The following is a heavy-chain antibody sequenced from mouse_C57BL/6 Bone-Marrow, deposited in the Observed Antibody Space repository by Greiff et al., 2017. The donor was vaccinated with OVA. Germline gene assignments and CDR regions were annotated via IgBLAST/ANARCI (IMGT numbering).Heavy chain of an antibody. D-gene: IGHD4-1*01. J-gene: IGHJ1*03. CDR3: ATGTPCLRYWYVDV. CDR2: IDPSDSET. CDR1: GYTFTSYW. Sequence: QVQLQQPGAELVRPGSSVKLSCKASGYTFTSYWMHWVKQRPIQGLEWIGNIDPSDSETHSNQKFKDKATLTVDKSSSTAYMQLSSLTSEDSAVYYCATGTPCLRYWYVDVWGTGTTVTVSS. V-gene: IGHV1-52*01.